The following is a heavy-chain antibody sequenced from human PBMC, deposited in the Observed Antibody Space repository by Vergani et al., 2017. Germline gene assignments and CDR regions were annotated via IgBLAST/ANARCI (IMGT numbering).Heavy chain of an antibody. V-gene: IGHV1-3*01. J-gene: IGHJ5*02. CDR1: GYTFTSYA. Sequence: QVQLVQSGAEVKKPGASVKVSCKASGYTFTSYAMHWVRQAPGQRLEWMGWINAGNGNTKYSQKFQGRVTITRDTPASTAYMELSRLRSEDTAVYYCARGSGWSGWFDPWGQGTLVTVSS. CDR3: ARGSGWSGWFDP. CDR2: INAGNGNT. D-gene: IGHD6-19*01.